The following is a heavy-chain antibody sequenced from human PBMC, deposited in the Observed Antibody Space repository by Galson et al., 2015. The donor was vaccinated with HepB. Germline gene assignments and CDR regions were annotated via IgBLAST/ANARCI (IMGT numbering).Heavy chain of an antibody. Sequence: SLRLSCAASGFTFSAYAIHWVRQAPGKGLEWVAFISNDGRNKYYADSVKGRFTISRANSKNTLYLQMNSLRAEDTAVYFCARFAGGGYSTSWYRSGFDYWGQGTLVIVSS. D-gene: IGHD6-13*01. V-gene: IGHV3-30*04. CDR2: ISNDGRNK. CDR1: GFTFSAYA. CDR3: ARFAGGGYSTSWYRSGFDY. J-gene: IGHJ4*02.